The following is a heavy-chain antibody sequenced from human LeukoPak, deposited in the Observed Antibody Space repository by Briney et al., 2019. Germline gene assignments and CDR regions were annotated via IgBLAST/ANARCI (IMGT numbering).Heavy chain of an antibody. CDR2: IYTSGST. D-gene: IGHD6-13*01. V-gene: IGHV4-4*07. CDR3: ARTTEAHSWRTRYYDYYMDV. CDR1: GGSISSYY. J-gene: IGHJ6*03. Sequence: SETLSLTCTVSGGSISSYYWSWIRQPAGKGLEWIGRIYTSGSTNYNPSLKSRVTISVDTSKNQFSLKLSSVTAADTAVYYCARTTEAHSWRTRYYDYYMDVWGKGTTVTVSS.